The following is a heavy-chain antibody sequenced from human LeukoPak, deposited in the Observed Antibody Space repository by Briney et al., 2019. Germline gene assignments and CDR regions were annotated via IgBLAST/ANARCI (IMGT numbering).Heavy chain of an antibody. CDR3: ATGLPRITMIVVVGDDAFDI. V-gene: IGHV1-24*01. D-gene: IGHD3-22*01. Sequence: GASVKVSYKVSGYTLTELSMHWVRQAPGKGLEWMGGFDPEDGETIYAQKFQGRVTMTEDTSTDTAYMELSSLRSEDTAVYYCATGLPRITMIVVVGDDAFDIWGQGTMVTVSS. CDR2: FDPEDGET. CDR1: GYTLTELS. J-gene: IGHJ3*02.